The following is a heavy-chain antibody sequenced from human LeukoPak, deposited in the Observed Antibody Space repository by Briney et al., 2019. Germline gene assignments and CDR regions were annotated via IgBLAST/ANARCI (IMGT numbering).Heavy chain of an antibody. CDR3: ARHWYSSSWFDY. CDR2: IYYSGSA. D-gene: IGHD6-13*01. CDR1: GGSISSSSYY. J-gene: IGHJ4*02. Sequence: SETLSLTCTVSGGSISSSSYYWGWIRQPPGKGLEWIGSIYYSGSAYYNPSLKSRVTISVDTSKNQFSLKLSSVTAADTAVNYCARHWYSSSWFDYWGQGTLVTVSS. V-gene: IGHV4-39*01.